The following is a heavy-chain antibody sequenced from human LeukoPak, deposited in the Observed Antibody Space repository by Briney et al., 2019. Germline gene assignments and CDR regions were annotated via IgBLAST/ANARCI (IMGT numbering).Heavy chain of an antibody. CDR2: IYYSGST. Sequence: PSETLSLTCTVSGGSISSYYWSWIRQPPGKGLEWIGYIYYSGSTNYNPSLKSRVTISVDTSKNQFSLKLSSVTAADTAVYYCARHGDTAMVFVDWGQGTLVTVSS. J-gene: IGHJ4*02. D-gene: IGHD5-18*01. CDR3: ARHGDTAMVFVD. CDR1: GGSISSYY. V-gene: IGHV4-59*08.